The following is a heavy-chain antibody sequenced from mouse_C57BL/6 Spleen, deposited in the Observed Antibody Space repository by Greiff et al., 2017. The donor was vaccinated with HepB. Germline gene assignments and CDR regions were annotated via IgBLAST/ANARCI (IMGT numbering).Heavy chain of an antibody. V-gene: IGHV7-3*01. D-gene: IGHD1-1*01. CDR2: IRNKAKGYTT. CDR1: GFTFTDYY. CDR3: ARYIDVYGAMDD. Sequence: EVKLVESGGGLVQPGGSLSLSCAASGFTFTDYYMSWVRQPPGKALEWLGFIRNKAKGYTTEYSASVKGRFTISRDNSQSILYLQMNALRTEDSATYYCARYIDVYGAMDDWGQGTSFTVSS. J-gene: IGHJ4*01.